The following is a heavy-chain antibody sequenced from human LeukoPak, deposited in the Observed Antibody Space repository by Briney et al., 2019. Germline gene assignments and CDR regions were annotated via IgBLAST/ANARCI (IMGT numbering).Heavy chain of an antibody. CDR1: GGSFSGYY. D-gene: IGHD3-16*01. V-gene: IGHV4-34*01. CDR2: INHSGST. Sequence: SETLSLTCAVYGGSFSGYYRSWIRQPPGRGLEWIGEINHSGSTNYNPSLKSRVTISVDTSKNQFSLKLSSVTAADTAVYYCARALPRLWYFDLWGRGTLVTVSS. CDR3: ARALPRLWYFDL. J-gene: IGHJ2*01.